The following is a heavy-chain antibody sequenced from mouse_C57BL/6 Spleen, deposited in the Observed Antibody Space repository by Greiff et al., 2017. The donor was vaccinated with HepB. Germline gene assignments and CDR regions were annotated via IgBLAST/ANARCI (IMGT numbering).Heavy chain of an antibody. D-gene: IGHD1-1*01. CDR3: ARSGYYGSSSWYFDV. Sequence: VQLQQPVAELVKPGASVKLSCKASGYTFTSYWMHWVKQRPGQGLEWIGMIHPNSGSTNYNEKFKSKATLTVDKSSSTAYMQLSSLTSEDSAVYYCARSGYYGSSSWYFDVWGTGTTVTVSS. V-gene: IGHV1-64*01. CDR2: IHPNSGST. J-gene: IGHJ1*03. CDR1: GYTFTSYW.